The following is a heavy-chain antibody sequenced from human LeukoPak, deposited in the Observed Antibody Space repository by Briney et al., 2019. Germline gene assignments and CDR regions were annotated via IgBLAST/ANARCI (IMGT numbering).Heavy chain of an antibody. CDR3: ARDGPPAGLYFDN. CDR1: GFTFNTFL. Sequence: GGSLRLSCAASGFTFNTFLMNWVRQAPGKGLERVASINQGGTEKYYVDSVKGRFTISRDNAKNSLYLQVYSLKAEDTAVYYCARDGPPAGLYFDNWGQGTLVTVSS. J-gene: IGHJ4*02. CDR2: INQGGTEK. V-gene: IGHV3-7*01. D-gene: IGHD2-2*01.